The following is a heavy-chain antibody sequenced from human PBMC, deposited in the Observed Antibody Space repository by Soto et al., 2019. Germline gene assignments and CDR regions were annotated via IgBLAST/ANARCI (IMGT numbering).Heavy chain of an antibody. J-gene: IGHJ3*02. CDR2: ISGSGGST. CDR3: AKEGYCSGGSCYSGTFDI. Sequence: GGSLRLSCAASGFTFSSYAMSWVRQAPGKGLEWVSAISGSGGSTYYADSVKGRFTISRDNSKNTLYLQMNSLRAEDTAVYYCAKEGYCSGGSCYSGTFDIWGQGTMVTVSS. V-gene: IGHV3-23*01. CDR1: GFTFSSYA. D-gene: IGHD2-15*01.